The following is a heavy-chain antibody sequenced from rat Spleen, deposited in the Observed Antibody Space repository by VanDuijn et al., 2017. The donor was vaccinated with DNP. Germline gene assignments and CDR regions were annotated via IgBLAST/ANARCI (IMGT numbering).Heavy chain of an antibody. Sequence: EVQLVESGGGLVQPGRSLKFPCAASGFTFSDYAMAWVRQAPKKGLEWVATIIYDGSSTYNRDSVKGRFTISRDNAKSTLYLQMDSLRSEDTATYYCARHDEGIAYCDYWGQGVMVTVSS. CDR3: ARHDEGIAYCDY. J-gene: IGHJ2*01. D-gene: IGHD1-11*01. CDR1: GFTFSDYA. V-gene: IGHV5-17*01. CDR2: IIYDGSST.